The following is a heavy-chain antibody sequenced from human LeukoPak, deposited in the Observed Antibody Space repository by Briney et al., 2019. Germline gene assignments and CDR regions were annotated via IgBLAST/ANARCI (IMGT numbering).Heavy chain of an antibody. V-gene: IGHV1-2*02. Sequence: GSVNVSCKTSGYSFTEYYLHWVRQAPGQGLEWMGCICSNNGDTIYAQTFQGRVIMTRDTSIRTVYMERSSLKSDDTAVYYWARDGGLKVATIISHSFDVWGLGTMVTVSS. D-gene: IGHD5-12*01. CDR2: ICSNNGDT. J-gene: IGHJ3*01. CDR3: ARDGGLKVATIISHSFDV. CDR1: GYSFTEYY.